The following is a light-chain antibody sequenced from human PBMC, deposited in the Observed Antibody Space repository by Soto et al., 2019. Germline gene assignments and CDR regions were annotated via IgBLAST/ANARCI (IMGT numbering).Light chain of an antibody. CDR1: QSVISN. CDR2: GAS. J-gene: IGKJ3*01. V-gene: IGKV3-15*01. Sequence: SRPVTPEKSATLSCRASQSVISNLAWYQQKPGQVPRLLIYGASTRATGIPDRLSGSGSGTEFTLTISILQSGDFAVYYCQHSTMRPFTSAPGGKLD. CDR3: QHSTMRPFT.